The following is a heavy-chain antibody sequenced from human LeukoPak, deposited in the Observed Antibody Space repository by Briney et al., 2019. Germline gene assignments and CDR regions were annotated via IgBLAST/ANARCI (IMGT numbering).Heavy chain of an antibody. J-gene: IGHJ4*02. Sequence: SETLSLTCTVSGGSISSSSYYWSWIRQPPGKGLEWIGYIYYSGSTNYNPSLKSRVTISVDTSKNQFSLKLSSVTAADTAVYYCARTINVDTASFGYWGQGTLVTVSS. V-gene: IGHV4-61*01. CDR3: ARTINVDTASFGY. D-gene: IGHD5-18*01. CDR2: IYYSGST. CDR1: GGSISSSSYY.